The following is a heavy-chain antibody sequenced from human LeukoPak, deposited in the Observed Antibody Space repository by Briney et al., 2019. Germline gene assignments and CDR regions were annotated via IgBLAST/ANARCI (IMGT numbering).Heavy chain of an antibody. J-gene: IGHJ5*02. Sequence: ASVKVSCNASGYTFTGYYMHWVRQAPGQGREWMGRINLNSGATNYAQQFQDSATMTRDTSISTAYIELSRLRSADTPVYYSARDRIAAAGQLYIWFEPWGQGTLVTVSS. CDR1: GYTFTGYY. CDR3: ARDRIAAAGQLYIWFEP. D-gene: IGHD6-13*01. V-gene: IGHV1-2*06. CDR2: INLNSGAT.